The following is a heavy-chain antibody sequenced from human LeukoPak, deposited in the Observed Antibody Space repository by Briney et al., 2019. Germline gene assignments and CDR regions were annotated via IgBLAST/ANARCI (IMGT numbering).Heavy chain of an antibody. J-gene: IGHJ4*02. V-gene: IGHV3-30*02. CDR1: GFTFSSYG. CDR3: AKGRVILTGYYTSYDY. Sequence: GGSLRLSCAASGFTFSSYGMHWVRQAPGKGLEWVAFIRYDGSNKYYTDSVKGRFTISRDNSKNTLYLQMNSLRAEDTAVYYCAKGRVILTGYYTSYDYWGQGSLVTVSS. CDR2: IRYDGSNK. D-gene: IGHD3-9*01.